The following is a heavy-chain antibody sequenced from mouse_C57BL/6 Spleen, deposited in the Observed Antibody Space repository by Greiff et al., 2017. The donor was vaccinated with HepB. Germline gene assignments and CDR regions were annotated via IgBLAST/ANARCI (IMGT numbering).Heavy chain of an antibody. CDR3: AKKYGSSYGYFDV. V-gene: IGHV2-5*01. CDR1: GFSLTSYG. Sequence: VQLQESGPGLVQPSQSLSITCTVSGFSLTSYGVHWVRQSPGKGLEWLGVIWRGGSTDYNAAFMSRLSITKDNSKSQVFFKMNSLQADDTAIYYCAKKYGSSYGYFDVWGTGTTVTVSS. CDR2: IWRGGST. D-gene: IGHD1-1*01. J-gene: IGHJ1*03.